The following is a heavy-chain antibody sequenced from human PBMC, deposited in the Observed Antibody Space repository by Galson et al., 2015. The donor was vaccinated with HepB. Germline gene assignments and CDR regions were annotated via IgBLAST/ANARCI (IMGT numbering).Heavy chain of an antibody. CDR3: ATEYYYDTSFYRDAFAI. D-gene: IGHD3-22*01. Sequence: SVKVSCKASGGTFSNYGFTWVRQAPGQGLECMGGIVPILGTPIYTQKFQGRLTITADESTSTVYMEMGSLRSEDTAVYYCATEYYYDTSFYRDAFAIWGQGTMVTVSS. CDR2: IVPILGTP. V-gene: IGHV1-69*13. CDR1: GGTFSNYG. J-gene: IGHJ3*02.